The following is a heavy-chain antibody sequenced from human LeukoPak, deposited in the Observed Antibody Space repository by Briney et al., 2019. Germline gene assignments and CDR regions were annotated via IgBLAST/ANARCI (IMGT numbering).Heavy chain of an antibody. CDR3: ARGGDSSGYYYVEYFQH. J-gene: IGHJ1*01. CDR1: GGSISSGGYY. Sequence: PSETLSLTCTVSGGSISSGGYYWSWIRQPPGKGLEWIGEINHSGSTNYNPSLKSRVTISVDTSKNQFSLKLSSVTAADTAVYYCARGGDSSGYYYVEYFQHWGQGTLVTVSS. D-gene: IGHD3-22*01. CDR2: INHSGST. V-gene: IGHV4-39*07.